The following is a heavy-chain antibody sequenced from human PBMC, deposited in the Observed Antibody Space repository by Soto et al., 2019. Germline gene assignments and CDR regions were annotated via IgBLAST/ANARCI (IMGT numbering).Heavy chain of an antibody. CDR3: ASLGGSGWYWFDP. CDR1: GFTFSSYW. J-gene: IGHJ5*02. V-gene: IGHV3-7*01. Sequence: GGSLRLSCAASGFTFSSYWMSWVRQAPGKGLEWVANIKQDGSEKYYVDSVKGRFTISRDNAKNSLYLQMNSLRAEDTAVYYCASLGGSGWYWFDPWGQGTLVTVSS. D-gene: IGHD6-19*01. CDR2: IKQDGSEK.